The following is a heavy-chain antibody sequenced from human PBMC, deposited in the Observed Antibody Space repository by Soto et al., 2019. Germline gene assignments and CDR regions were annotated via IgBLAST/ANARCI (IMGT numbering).Heavy chain of an antibody. Sequence: GASVKVSCKASGYTFTSYYMHWVRQAPGQGLEWMGIINPSGGSTSYAQKFQGRVTMTRDTSTSTVYMELSSLRSEDTAVYYCARDQPSYYYYSSGPPAWLEWLYYYYGMDVWGQGTTVTVSS. D-gene: IGHD3-22*01. CDR2: INPSGGST. CDR1: GYTFTSYY. J-gene: IGHJ6*02. CDR3: ARDQPSYYYYSSGPPAWLEWLYYYYGMDV. V-gene: IGHV1-46*01.